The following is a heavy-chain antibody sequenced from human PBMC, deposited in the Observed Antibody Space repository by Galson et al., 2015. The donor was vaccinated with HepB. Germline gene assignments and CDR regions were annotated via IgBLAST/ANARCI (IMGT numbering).Heavy chain of an antibody. V-gene: IGHV1-3*01. CDR3: ARGIWELSSFDY. CDR2: INAGNGNT. J-gene: IGHJ4*02. Sequence: SVKVSCKASGYTFTSYAMHWVRQAPGQRLEWMGWINAGNGNTKYSQKFQGRVTITRDTSASTAYMELSSLRSEDTAVYYCARGIWELSSFDYWGQGTLVTVSS. D-gene: IGHD1-26*01. CDR1: GYTFTSYA.